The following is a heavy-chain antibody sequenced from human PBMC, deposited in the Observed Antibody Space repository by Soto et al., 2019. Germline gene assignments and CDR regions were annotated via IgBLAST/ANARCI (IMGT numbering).Heavy chain of an antibody. CDR3: ARPVPAAGYYYGMDV. CDR2: RIPIFGTA. Sequence: QVQLVQSGAEVKKPGSSVKVSCKASGGTFSSYAISWVRQAPGQGLEWMGGRIPIFGTANYAQKFQGRVTITAEDSTSTAYMKLSSLRSEDTAVYYCARPVPAAGYYYGMDVWGQGTTVTVSS. D-gene: IGHD2-2*01. CDR1: GGTFSSYA. V-gene: IGHV1-69*12. J-gene: IGHJ6*02.